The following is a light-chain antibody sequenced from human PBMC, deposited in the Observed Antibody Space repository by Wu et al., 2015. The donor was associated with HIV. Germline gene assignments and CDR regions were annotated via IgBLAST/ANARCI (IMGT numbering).Light chain of an antibody. V-gene: IGKV3-20*01. J-gene: IGKJ3*01. CDR1: QSLASDY. CDR2: GAS. CDR3: QQYGGSLIA. Sequence: EVVLTQSPGTLSLSPGQRATFSCKSSQSLASDYLAWYQYKVGQAPRLLIYGASSRATDIPDRFSGSGSGTDFTLTISRLEPEDFALYYCQQYGGSLIAFGPGTKVDVQ.